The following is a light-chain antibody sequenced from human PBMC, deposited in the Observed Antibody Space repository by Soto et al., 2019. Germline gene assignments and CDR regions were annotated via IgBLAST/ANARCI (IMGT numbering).Light chain of an antibody. Sequence: DIQMTQSPSTLSASVGDRVTITCRASQSISSWLAWYQQKPGKAPKLLIYDASSLESGVPSRFSGSGSGTEFTLTISSLQPDDFATYYCQQYNSYSARLTFGGGTKVDI. V-gene: IGKV1-5*01. CDR1: QSISSW. J-gene: IGKJ4*01. CDR3: QQYNSYSARLT. CDR2: DAS.